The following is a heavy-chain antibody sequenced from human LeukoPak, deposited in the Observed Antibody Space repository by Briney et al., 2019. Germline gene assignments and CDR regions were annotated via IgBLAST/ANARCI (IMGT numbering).Heavy chain of an antibody. J-gene: IGHJ4*02. V-gene: IGHV3-23*01. CDR2: ISGSGGTT. CDR3: AKDLYFYDSSGHPLDY. Sequence: GGSLRLSCAASGFTFSSYAMSWVRQAPGKGLVWVSGISGSGGTTYYADSVKGRFTISRDNSKNTLFLQMNSLRAEDTAVYYCAKDLYFYDSSGHPLDYWGQGTLVTVSS. D-gene: IGHD3-22*01. CDR1: GFTFSSYA.